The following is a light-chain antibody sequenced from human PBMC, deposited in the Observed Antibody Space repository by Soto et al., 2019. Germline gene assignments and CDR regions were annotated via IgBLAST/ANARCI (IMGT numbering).Light chain of an antibody. Sequence: QSALTQPASVSGSPGQSITISCTGTSSDVGGYDLVSWYQQHPGKTPKLLIYGVSNRPSGVSNRFSGSKSGNTASLTISGLQTEDEADHYCSSYTTSSTVVFGGGTKLTVL. CDR3: SSYTTSSTVV. CDR2: GVS. J-gene: IGLJ2*01. V-gene: IGLV2-14*02. CDR1: SSDVGGYDL.